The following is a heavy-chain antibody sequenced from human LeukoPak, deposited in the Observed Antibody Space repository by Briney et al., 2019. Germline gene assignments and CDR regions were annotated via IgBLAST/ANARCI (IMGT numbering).Heavy chain of an antibody. CDR1: GGSISGYY. D-gene: IGHD3-22*01. CDR3: ARLRNRYDTSGYYPFGY. CDR2: IYYSGGT. V-gene: IGHV4-59*08. J-gene: IGHJ4*02. Sequence: SETLSLTCTVSGGSISGYYWSWIRQPPGKGLEWIGYIYYSGGTNYNPSLESRVTISVDTSKNQFSLKLSSVTAADTAVYYCARLRNRYDTSGYYPFGYWGQGTLVTVSS.